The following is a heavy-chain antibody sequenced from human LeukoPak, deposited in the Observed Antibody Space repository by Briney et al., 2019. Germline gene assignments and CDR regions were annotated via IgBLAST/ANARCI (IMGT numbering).Heavy chain of an antibody. V-gene: IGHV3-21*01. Sequence: GGSLRLSCAASGFTFSSYSMNWVRQAPGKGLEWVSSISSSSSYIYYADSVKGRFTISRDNAKNSLYLQMNSLRAEDTAVYYCATLLELLYYFDYWAQGTLVTVSS. CDR1: GFTFSSYS. D-gene: IGHD1-7*01. CDR3: ATLLELLYYFDY. CDR2: ISSSSSYI. J-gene: IGHJ4*02.